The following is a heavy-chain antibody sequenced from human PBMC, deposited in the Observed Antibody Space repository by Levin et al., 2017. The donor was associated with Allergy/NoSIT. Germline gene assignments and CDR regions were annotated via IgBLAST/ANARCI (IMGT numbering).Heavy chain of an antibody. J-gene: IGHJ4*02. V-gene: IGHV3-48*02. Sequence: PGGSLRLSCVVSGFTFNNYDFHWVRQAPGKGLEWVSCIRSSGDVFYNADSVKGRFTISRDNAKNSLYLQMNSLRDEDTAVYYCAREYLTAGIGEGFDYWGQGTLVTVSS. CDR1: GFTFNNYD. CDR3: AREYLTAGIGEGFDY. D-gene: IGHD1-1*01. CDR2: IRSSGDVF.